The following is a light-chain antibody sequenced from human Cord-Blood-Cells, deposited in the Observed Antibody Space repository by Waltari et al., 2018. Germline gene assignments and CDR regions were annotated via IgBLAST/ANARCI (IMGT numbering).Light chain of an antibody. CDR1: QSVSSN. Sequence: EIVLPQSPAPLAVSPGVRATLSCRASQSVSSNLAWYPQKPVQAPRLLIYGASTSATGIPARFSGSGSGTEFTLTISSLQSEDFAVYYCQQYNNWPYTFGQGTKLEIK. J-gene: IGKJ2*01. V-gene: IGKV3-15*01. CDR3: QQYNNWPYT. CDR2: GAS.